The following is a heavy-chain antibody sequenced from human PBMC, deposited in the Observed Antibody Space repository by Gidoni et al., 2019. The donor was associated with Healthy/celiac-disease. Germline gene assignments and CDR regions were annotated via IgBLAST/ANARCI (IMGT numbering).Heavy chain of an antibody. CDR2: IYYSGST. CDR3: ASLAYCGGDCYLGDSWFDP. J-gene: IGHJ5*02. D-gene: IGHD2-21*02. CDR1: GCSISSSSYY. Sequence: QLQLQESGPGLVKPSETLSLTCTVSGCSISSSSYYWGWIRQPPGKGLEWIGSIYYSGSTYYNPSLKSRVTISVDTSKNQFSLKLSSVTAADTAVYYCASLAYCGGDCYLGDSWFDPWGQGTLVTVSS. V-gene: IGHV4-39*01.